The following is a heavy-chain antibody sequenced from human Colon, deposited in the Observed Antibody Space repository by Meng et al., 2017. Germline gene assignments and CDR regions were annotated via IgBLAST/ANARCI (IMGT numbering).Heavy chain of an antibody. CDR3: ARDEAVAGYRKAFDY. D-gene: IGHD6-19*01. J-gene: IGHJ4*02. CDR2: MSFDGVNE. Sequence: VQLQQWGAGLLKPSETLSLTCAVYGGSFSGYYWSWVRQAPGKGLEWVALMSFDGVNEYYADSVKGRFTISRDNSKNTLYLQMNSLRPEDTAVYHCARDEAVAGYRKAFDYWGQGTLVTVSS. V-gene: IGHV3-30*03. CDR1: GGSFSGYY.